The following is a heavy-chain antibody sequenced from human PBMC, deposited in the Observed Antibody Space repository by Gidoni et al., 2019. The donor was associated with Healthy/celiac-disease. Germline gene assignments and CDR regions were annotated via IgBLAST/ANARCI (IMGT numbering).Heavy chain of an antibody. D-gene: IGHD2-15*01. CDR2: IYYSGST. V-gene: IGHV4-59*08. Sequence: QVQLQESGPGLVKPSETLSLTCTVSGGSISSSYWSWIRQPPGKGLEWIGYIYYSGSTNYNPSLKSRVTISVDTSKNQFSLKLSSVTAADTAVYYCARHKRVSEAATPLDAFDIWGQGTMVTVSS. J-gene: IGHJ3*02. CDR3: ARHKRVSEAATPLDAFDI. CDR1: GGSISSSY.